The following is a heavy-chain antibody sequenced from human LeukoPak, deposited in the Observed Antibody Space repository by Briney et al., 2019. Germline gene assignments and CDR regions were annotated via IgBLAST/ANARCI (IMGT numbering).Heavy chain of an antibody. V-gene: IGHV3-64*04. CDR1: GFPFSSYA. J-gene: IGHJ4*02. Sequence: GGSLRLSCSAYGFPFSSYAMHWVRQAPGKGMEYVSAISDSGGSTYYADSVKGRFTISRDISKNTLYLHMNSLRAEDTAVYYCARAVSGYRHFDYWGQGTLVTVSS. CDR2: ISDSGGST. CDR3: ARAVSGYRHFDY. D-gene: IGHD5-12*01.